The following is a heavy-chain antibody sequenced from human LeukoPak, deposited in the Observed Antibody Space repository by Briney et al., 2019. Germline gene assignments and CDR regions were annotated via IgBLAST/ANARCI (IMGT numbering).Heavy chain of an antibody. J-gene: IGHJ4*02. Sequence: ASVKVSCKASGYTFTGYYMHWVRQAPGQGLEWMGRINPNSGGTNYAQKFQGRVTMTRDTSISTAYMELSRLRSDDTAVYYCARVRQYYDSSGYYGYWGQGTLVNVSS. V-gene: IGHV1-2*06. CDR1: GYTFTGYY. CDR3: ARVRQYYDSSGYYGY. CDR2: INPNSGGT. D-gene: IGHD3-22*01.